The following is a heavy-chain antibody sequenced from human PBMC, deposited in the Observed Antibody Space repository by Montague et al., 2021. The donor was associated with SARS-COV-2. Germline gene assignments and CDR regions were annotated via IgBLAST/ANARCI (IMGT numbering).Heavy chain of an antibody. CDR2: INHSGST. Sequence: SETLSLTCAVSGGSFSGYYRSWICQPPGTGKERIGEINHSGSTNNNPSPKSRVTITVDTSTYQYPLTLSSVTAADTAVYYCARGLLQPDFQAYWGQGTLVTVSS. CDR3: ARGLLQPDFQAY. CDR1: GGSFSGYY. J-gene: IGHJ4*02. D-gene: IGHD2-2*01. V-gene: IGHV4-34*01.